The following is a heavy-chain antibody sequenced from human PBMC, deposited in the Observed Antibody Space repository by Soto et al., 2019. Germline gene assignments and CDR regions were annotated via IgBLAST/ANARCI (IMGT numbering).Heavy chain of an antibody. Sequence: ASVKVSCQASGSTFTSYDINWVRQATGQGLEWMGWMNPNSGNTGYAQKFQGRVTMTRNTSISTAYMELSSLRSEDTAVYYCALQTLPNWFDPWGQGTLVTVSS. J-gene: IGHJ5*02. CDR2: MNPNSGNT. CDR3: ALQTLPNWFDP. D-gene: IGHD1-1*01. CDR1: GSTFTSYD. V-gene: IGHV1-8*01.